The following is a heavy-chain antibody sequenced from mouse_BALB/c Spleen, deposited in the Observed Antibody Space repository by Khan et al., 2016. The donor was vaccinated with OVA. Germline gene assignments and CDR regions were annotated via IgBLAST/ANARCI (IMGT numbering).Heavy chain of an antibody. CDR1: GFTFSTYG. CDR3: ARLAYYYDSEGFAY. Sequence: VQLKESGGDVVKPGGSLKLSCAASGFTFSTYGMSWVRQTPDKRLEWVATVSTGGHYTYYPDTVKGRFTISRDNAKNTLYLQMSSLKSEDTAIFYCARLAYYYDSEGFAYWGQGTLVTVS. J-gene: IGHJ3*01. D-gene: IGHD1-1*01. CDR2: VSTGGHYT. V-gene: IGHV5-6*01.